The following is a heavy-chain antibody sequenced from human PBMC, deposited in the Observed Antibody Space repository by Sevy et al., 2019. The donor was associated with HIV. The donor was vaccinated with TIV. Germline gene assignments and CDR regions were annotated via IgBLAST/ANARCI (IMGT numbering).Heavy chain of an antibody. CDR2: INPNSGGT. CDR3: ARAILTISLDY. CDR1: GYTFTGYY. V-gene: IGHV1-2*02. J-gene: IGHJ4*02. D-gene: IGHD3-3*01. Sequence: VSVKVSCKTSGYTFTGYYIHWVRQAPGQGLEWMGWINPNSGGTNYAQKFQGRVTVTRDTSISTAYMDLSRLRSDDTAVYYSARAILTISLDYWGQGTLVTVSS.